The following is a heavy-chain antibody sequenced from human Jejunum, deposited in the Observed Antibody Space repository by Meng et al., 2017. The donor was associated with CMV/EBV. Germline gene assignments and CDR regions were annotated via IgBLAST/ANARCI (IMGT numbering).Heavy chain of an antibody. CDR2: ISAYNGNT. CDR1: GFIFTSYA. Sequence: VKVGQSGAEVKKPGASVKVSCEASGFIFTSYAISWVRQAPGQGLQYMGWISAYNGNTNYAQELQGRVTMTTDTSTSTAYMELRSLRFDDTAVYYCARFYCSSTSCPHVLFDYWGQGTLVTVSS. V-gene: IGHV1-18*01. CDR3: ARFYCSSTSCPHVLFDY. J-gene: IGHJ4*02. D-gene: IGHD2-2*01.